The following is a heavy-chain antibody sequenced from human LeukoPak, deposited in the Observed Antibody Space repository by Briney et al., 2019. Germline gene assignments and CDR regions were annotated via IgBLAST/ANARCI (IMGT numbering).Heavy chain of an antibody. D-gene: IGHD3-16*01. V-gene: IGHV1-69*04. J-gene: IGHJ4*02. Sequence: GASVKVSCKASGGTFSSYAISWVRQAPGRGLEWMGRIIPILGIANYAQKFQGRVTITADKSTSTAYMELSSLRSEDTAVYYCARGASPFDYWGQGTLVTVSS. CDR1: GGTFSSYA. CDR2: IIPILGIA. CDR3: ARGASPFDY.